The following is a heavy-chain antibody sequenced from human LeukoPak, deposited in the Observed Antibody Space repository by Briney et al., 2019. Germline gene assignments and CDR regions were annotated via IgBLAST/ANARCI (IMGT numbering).Heavy chain of an antibody. J-gene: IGHJ4*02. Sequence: PSETLSLTCAVSGYSISSGYYWGWIRQPPGKGLEWIGSIYHSGSTYYNPSLKSRVTISLDTSKNQFSLKLRSVTAADTAVYYCARRGSDFWSGYYIDYWGLGTLVTVSS. D-gene: IGHD3-3*01. V-gene: IGHV4-38-2*01. CDR3: ARRGSDFWSGYYIDY. CDR2: IYHSGST. CDR1: GYSISSGYY.